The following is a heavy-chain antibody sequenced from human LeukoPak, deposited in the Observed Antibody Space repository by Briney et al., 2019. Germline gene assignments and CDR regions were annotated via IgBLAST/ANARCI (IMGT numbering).Heavy chain of an antibody. CDR2: IYTSGST. CDR3: ARAGYRYTVLFDY. D-gene: IGHD3-16*02. V-gene: IGHV4-61*02. CDR1: GGSISSGSYY. Sequence: SQTLSLTCTVSGGSISSGSYYWSWIRQPAGKGLEWIGRIYTSGSTNYNPSLKSRVTISVDTSRNQFSLKLSSVTAADTAVYYCARAGYRYTVLFDYWGQGTLVTVSS. J-gene: IGHJ4*02.